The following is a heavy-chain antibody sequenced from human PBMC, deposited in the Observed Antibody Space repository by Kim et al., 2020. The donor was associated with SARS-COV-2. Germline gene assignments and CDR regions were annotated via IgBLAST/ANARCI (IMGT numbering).Heavy chain of an antibody. CDR1: GGSISSGSYY. V-gene: IGHV4-61*02. Sequence: SETLSLTCTVSGGSISSGSYYWSWIRQPAGKGLEWIGRIYTSGSTNYNPSLKSRVTISVDTSKNQFSLKLSSVTAADTAVYYCAGVVGHSLDAFDIWVQGTMVTVSS. J-gene: IGHJ3*02. CDR2: IYTSGST. D-gene: IGHD1-26*01. CDR3: AGVVGHSLDAFDI.